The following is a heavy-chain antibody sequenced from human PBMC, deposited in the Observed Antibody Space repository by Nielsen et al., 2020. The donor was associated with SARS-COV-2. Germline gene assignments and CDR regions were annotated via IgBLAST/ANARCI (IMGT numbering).Heavy chain of an antibody. D-gene: IGHD3-16*01. CDR1: GFTVSRYN. J-gene: IGHJ6*02. Sequence: GESLKISRTAPGFTVSRYNMNWVRQAPGKGLEWVSIIYSDGSTYYAGSVKGRLTISRDNSKNTLYLQMNSLRAEDTAVYYCARGGGGMDVWGQGTTVTVSS. CDR2: IYSDGST. CDR3: ARGGGGMDV. V-gene: IGHV3-53*01.